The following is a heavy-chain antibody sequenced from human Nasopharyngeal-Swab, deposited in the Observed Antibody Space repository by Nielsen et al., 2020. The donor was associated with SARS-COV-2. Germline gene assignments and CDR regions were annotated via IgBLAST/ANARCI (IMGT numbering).Heavy chain of an antibody. D-gene: IGHD3-22*01. J-gene: IGHJ3*02. CDR3: AKDLITMIVVVINDAFDI. CDR2: ISGSGGST. V-gene: IGHV3-23*01. CDR1: GFPFSSYA. Sequence: HSCAASGFPFSSYAMSWVRQAPGKGLEWVSAISGSGGSTYYADSVKGRFTISRDNSKNTLYLQMNSLRAEDTAVYYCAKDLITMIVVVINDAFDIWGQGTMVTVSS.